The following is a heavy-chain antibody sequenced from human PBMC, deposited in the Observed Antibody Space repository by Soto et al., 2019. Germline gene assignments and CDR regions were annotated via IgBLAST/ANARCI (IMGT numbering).Heavy chain of an antibody. J-gene: IGHJ6*02. CDR1: GFTFSSYG. D-gene: IGHD3-3*01. CDR2: ISYDGSNK. V-gene: IGHV3-30*03. CDR3: ARNLNYDFWSGNPHYAMDV. Sequence: PGGSLRLSCAASGFTFSSYGMHWVRQAPGKGLEWVAVISYDGSNKYYADSVRGRFTISRDNSENTLYLQMNSLRAEDTAVFYCARNLNYDFWSGNPHYAMDVWGQGTTVTVSS.